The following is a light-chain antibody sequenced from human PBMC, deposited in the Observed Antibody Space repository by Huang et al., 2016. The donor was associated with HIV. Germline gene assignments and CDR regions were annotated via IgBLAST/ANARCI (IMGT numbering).Light chain of an antibody. J-gene: IGKJ5*01. CDR1: RSINSH. V-gene: IGKV1-39*01. CDR3: QQSYSSHT. Sequence: DIQMTQSPSSLSASVGDTVTITCRASRSINSHLNWYQQRQGRAPTLLIYGASNLQSGVPSRFRGSGSATDYTLRISSLQPEDFATYFCQQSYSSHTFGQGTRLEIK. CDR2: GAS.